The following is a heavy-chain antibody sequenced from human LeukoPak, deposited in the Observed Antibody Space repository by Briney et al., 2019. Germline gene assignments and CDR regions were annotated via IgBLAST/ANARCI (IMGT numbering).Heavy chain of an antibody. J-gene: IGHJ5*02. D-gene: IGHD3-10*01. V-gene: IGHV4-39*07. CDR2: IYYTGST. CDR3: ARSHGSGRGEWFDP. Sequence: SETLSLTCTVSGGSISSHSYYWGWIRQPPGKGLEWIGCIYYTGSTYDNASLKSRVTISVDTSKNQFSLKLSSVTAADTAVYYCARSHGSGRGEWFDPWGQGTLVTVSS. CDR1: GGSISSHSYY.